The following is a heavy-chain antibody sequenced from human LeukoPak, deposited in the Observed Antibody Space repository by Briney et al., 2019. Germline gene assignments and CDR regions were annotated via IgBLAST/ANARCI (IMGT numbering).Heavy chain of an antibody. V-gene: IGHV3-7*01. CDR3: ARDVGGSLDY. Sequence: PGGSLRLSCAASGFTFSTYWMAWVRQAPGKGLEWVANIKGDETAKHHADSVKGRFTISRDNAQNSVYLQMSSLRGDDTAVYYCARDVGGSLDYWGQGTLVTVSS. CDR1: GFTFSTYW. J-gene: IGHJ4*02. CDR2: IKGDETAK. D-gene: IGHD1-26*01.